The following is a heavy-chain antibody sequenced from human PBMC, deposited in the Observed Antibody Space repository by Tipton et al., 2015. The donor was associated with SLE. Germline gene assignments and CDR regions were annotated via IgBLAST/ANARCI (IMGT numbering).Heavy chain of an antibody. Sequence: TLSLTCTVSDGSIRDYYWTWIRQPAGEGLEWIGYISYSGSTYYNPSLKSRVSISVDTSKNDFSLRLSSVTAADTAVYYCARTLSNYGDYVFDYWGQGTLVTVSS. CDR2: ISYSGST. J-gene: IGHJ4*02. CDR1: DGSIRDYY. CDR3: ARTLSNYGDYVFDY. V-gene: IGHV4-59*06. D-gene: IGHD4-17*01.